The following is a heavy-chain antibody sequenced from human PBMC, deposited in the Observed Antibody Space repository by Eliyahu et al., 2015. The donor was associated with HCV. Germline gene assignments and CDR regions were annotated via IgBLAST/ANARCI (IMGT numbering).Heavy chain of an antibody. V-gene: IGHV3-30*18. CDR3: AKDGEDYDFWSGPWGY. Sequence: QVQLVESGGGVVQPGRSLRLSCAASGFTFSSYGMHWVRQAPGKGLEWVAVISYDGSNKYYADSVKGRFTISRDNSKNTLYLQMNSLRAEDTAVYYCAKDGEDYDFWSGPWGYWGQGTLVTVSS. CDR2: ISYDGSNK. D-gene: IGHD3-3*01. J-gene: IGHJ4*02. CDR1: GFTFSSYG.